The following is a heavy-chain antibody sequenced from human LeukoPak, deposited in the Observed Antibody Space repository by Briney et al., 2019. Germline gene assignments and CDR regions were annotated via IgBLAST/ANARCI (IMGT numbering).Heavy chain of an antibody. CDR2: IYHSGST. D-gene: IGHD3-22*01. CDR3: ACLTTADAFDI. CDR1: GYSISSAHF. J-gene: IGHJ3*02. Sequence: SETLSLTCSVSGYSISSAHFWGWIRPPPGKGLEWIGSIYHSGSTHYNPSLKSRVTISVDTSKNQFSLKLSSVTAADTAVYYCACLTTADAFDIWGQGTMVTVSS. V-gene: IGHV4-38-2*01.